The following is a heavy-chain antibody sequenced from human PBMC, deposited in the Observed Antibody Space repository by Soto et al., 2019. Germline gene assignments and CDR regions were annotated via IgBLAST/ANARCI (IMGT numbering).Heavy chain of an antibody. CDR2: INPSGGST. D-gene: IGHD2-2*01. CDR3: ATDTRTPEYYFDY. CDR1: GYTFTSYY. J-gene: IGHJ4*02. V-gene: IGHV1-46*03. Sequence: QVQLVQSGAEVKKPGASVKVSCKASGYTFTSYYMHWVRQAPGQGLEWMGIINPSGGSTSYAQKCQGRVTMTRDTSTSTVYMELSSLRSEDTAVYYCATDTRTPEYYFDYWGQGTLVTVSS.